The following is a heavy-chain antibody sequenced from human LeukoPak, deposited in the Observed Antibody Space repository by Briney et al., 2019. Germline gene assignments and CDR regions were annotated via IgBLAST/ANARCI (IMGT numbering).Heavy chain of an antibody. CDR2: IWYDGSNK. CDR3: ARDRCTSTTCYLFDY. V-gene: IGHV3-33*01. CDR1: GFTFSSYG. Sequence: PGRSLRLSCAASGFTFSSYGMHWVRQAPGKGLEGVAVIWYDGSNKYYADSVKGRFTIPRDNSKNTLYLQMNSLRSEDTAVYYCARDRCTSTTCYLFDYWGQGTLVIVSS. D-gene: IGHD2/OR15-2a*01. J-gene: IGHJ4*02.